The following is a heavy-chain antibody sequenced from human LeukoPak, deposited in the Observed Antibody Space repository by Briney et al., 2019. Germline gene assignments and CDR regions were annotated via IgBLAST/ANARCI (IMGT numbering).Heavy chain of an antibody. Sequence: GGSLRLSCAASGFTFSSYSMNWVRQAPGKGLEWVSSISSSSSYIYYADSVKGRFTISRDNAKNSLYLQMNSLRAEDTAVYYCARDILEGYDILTGLDYWGQGTLVTVSS. D-gene: IGHD3-9*01. CDR1: GFTFSSYS. CDR2: ISSSSSYI. CDR3: ARDILEGYDILTGLDY. J-gene: IGHJ4*02. V-gene: IGHV3-21*01.